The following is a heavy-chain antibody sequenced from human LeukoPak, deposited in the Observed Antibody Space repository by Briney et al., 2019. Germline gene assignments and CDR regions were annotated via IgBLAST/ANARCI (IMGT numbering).Heavy chain of an antibody. Sequence: SETLSLTCSVSGVSMRSWYWRWLRPPPGKGGVGWGYIYYSGSTDYHPSLKSRVTLSIDTSNKQFSLELIPVTAADTAVYYCARGAWDTAQRDPFDYWGQGTLVTVSS. D-gene: IGHD5-18*01. J-gene: IGHJ4*02. CDR1: GVSMRSWY. V-gene: IGHV4-59*01. CDR2: IYYSGST. CDR3: ARGAWDTAQRDPFDY.